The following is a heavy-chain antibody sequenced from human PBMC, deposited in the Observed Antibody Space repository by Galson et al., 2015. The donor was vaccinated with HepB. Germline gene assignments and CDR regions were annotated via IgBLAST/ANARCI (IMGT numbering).Heavy chain of an antibody. CDR2: INAGNGNT. V-gene: IGHV1-3*01. D-gene: IGHD5-12*01. CDR3: AREYSGYESNWFDP. Sequence: SVKVSCKASGYTFTSYAMHWVRQAPGQRLEWMGWINAGNGNTKYSQKFQGRVTITRDTSASTAYMELSSLRSEDTAVYYCAREYSGYESNWFDPWGQGTLVTVSS. CDR1: GYTFTSYA. J-gene: IGHJ5*02.